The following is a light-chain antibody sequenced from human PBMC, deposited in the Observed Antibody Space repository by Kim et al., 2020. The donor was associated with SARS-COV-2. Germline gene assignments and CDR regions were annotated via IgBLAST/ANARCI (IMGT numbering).Light chain of an antibody. CDR3: HSYDSSSHVV. CDR1: SGSFASNH. CDR2: EHS. Sequence: TVTSASSLSSGSFASNHVQCYLPPPGTSPPPVIYEHSQSPSGVPDRFSGFIDSSSNSASLTISGLKTEDEADYYCHSYDSSSHVVFGGGTQLTVL. J-gene: IGLJ2*01. V-gene: IGLV6-57*01.